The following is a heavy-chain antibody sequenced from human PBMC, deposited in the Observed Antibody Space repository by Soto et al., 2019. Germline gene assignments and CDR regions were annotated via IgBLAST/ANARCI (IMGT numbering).Heavy chain of an antibody. V-gene: IGHV4-31*03. Sequence: SETLSLTCSVSGGSISSIDHYWSWIRQHPGKGLEWIGYIQYSGITFYNPSLKSRVSMSVNTSKNQFSLKMSSVTAADTAVYFCVRDRGYTAFDIWGQGTTVTVSS. D-gene: IGHD5-12*01. CDR3: VRDRGYTAFDI. CDR2: IQYSGIT. CDR1: GGSISSIDHY. J-gene: IGHJ3*02.